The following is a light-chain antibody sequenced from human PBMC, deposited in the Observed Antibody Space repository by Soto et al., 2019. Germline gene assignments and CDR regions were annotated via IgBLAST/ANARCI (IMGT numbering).Light chain of an antibody. V-gene: IGKV3-15*01. CDR1: QSVSSN. Sequence: EIVMTQSPAPLSVSPGERATLSCRASQSVSSNLAWYQQKPGQAPRLLIYGASTRATGIPARFSGSGSGTECTLTISSLQSEDFAVYYCQQYYNWPPYTFGQRTKLEIK. CDR2: GAS. J-gene: IGKJ2*01. CDR3: QQYYNWPPYT.